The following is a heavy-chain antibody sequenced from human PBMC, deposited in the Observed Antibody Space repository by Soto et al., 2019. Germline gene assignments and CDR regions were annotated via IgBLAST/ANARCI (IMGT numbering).Heavy chain of an antibody. J-gene: IGHJ3*02. CDR1: GYTFTSYG. CDR2: ISAYNGNT. Sequence: ASVKVSCKASGYTFTSYGISWVRQAPGQGREWMGWISAYNGNTNYAQKLQGRVTMTTDTSTSTAYMELRSLRSDDTAVYYCAREPNPLWFGEGDAFDIWGQVRMVTVSS. D-gene: IGHD3-10*01. V-gene: IGHV1-18*04. CDR3: AREPNPLWFGEGDAFDI.